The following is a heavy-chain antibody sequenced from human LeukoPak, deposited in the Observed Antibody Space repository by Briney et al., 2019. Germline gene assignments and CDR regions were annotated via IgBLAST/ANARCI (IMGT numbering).Heavy chain of an antibody. CDR3: AKDMSTEYYDTLTGYLDY. CDR2: SSWNSGSI. Sequence: PGRSLRLSCAASGFTFDDYAMHWVRQAPGKGLEWVSGSSWNSGSIGYADSVKGRFTISRDNAKNSLYLQMNSLRAEDTALYYCAKDMSTEYYDTLTGYLDYWGQGTLVTVSS. CDR1: GFTFDDYA. D-gene: IGHD3-9*01. J-gene: IGHJ4*02. V-gene: IGHV3-9*01.